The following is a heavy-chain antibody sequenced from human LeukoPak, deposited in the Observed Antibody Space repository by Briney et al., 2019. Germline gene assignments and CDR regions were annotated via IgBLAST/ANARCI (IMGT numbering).Heavy chain of an antibody. CDR3: TSSYYCDSSGYIAV. V-gene: IGHV4-61*01. Sequence: SETLSLTCTVSGGSVSSGTYYWSWIRQPPGKGLEWIGYIYYSGSTNYNPSLKSRVTISVDTSKNQFSLKLSSVTAADTAVYYCTSSYYCDSSGYIAVWGQGTLVTVSS. CDR1: GGSVSSGTYY. J-gene: IGHJ4*02. D-gene: IGHD3-22*01. CDR2: IYYSGST.